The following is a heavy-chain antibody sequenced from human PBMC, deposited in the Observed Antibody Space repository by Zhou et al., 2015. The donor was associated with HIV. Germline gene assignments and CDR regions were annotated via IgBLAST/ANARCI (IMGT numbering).Heavy chain of an antibody. CDR1: GYTFTTHA. V-gene: IGHV1-2*02. D-gene: IGHD3-10*01. J-gene: IGHJ4*02. CDR2: INPNSGGT. CDR3: ARDFMGITMVRGVTMGPNYFDY. Sequence: QVQLVQSGPEVKKPGASVKVSCKASGYTFTTHAIIWVRQAPGQGLEWMGWINPNSGGTNYAQKFQGRVTMTRDTSISTAYMELSRLRSDDTAVYYCARDFMGITMVRGVTMGPNYFDYWGQGTLVTVSS.